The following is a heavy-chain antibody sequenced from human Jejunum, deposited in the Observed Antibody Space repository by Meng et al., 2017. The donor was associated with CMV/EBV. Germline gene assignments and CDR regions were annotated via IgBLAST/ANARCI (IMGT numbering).Heavy chain of an antibody. V-gene: IGHV3-53*01. CDR3: ARARGYTTSGSFDC. CDR2: IYSGGTT. J-gene: IGHJ4*02. CDR1: GFTVNSYY. Sequence: DVQVVVSGGDLIQPGGSQRLSCAASGFTVNSYYMGWVRQATGKGLEWVSIIYSGGTTYYADSVKGRFTISRDISKNTLYLQMTSLRADDTAVYYCARARGYTTSGSFDCWGQGTLVTVSS. D-gene: IGHD5-12*01.